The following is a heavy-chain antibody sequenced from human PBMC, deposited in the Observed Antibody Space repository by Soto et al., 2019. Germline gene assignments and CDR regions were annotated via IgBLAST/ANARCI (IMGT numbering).Heavy chain of an antibody. Sequence: GASVKVSCKASGYTFTSYAMHWVRQAPGQRLEWMGWINAINGTAKYAQKFQGRVTITADESTSTAYMELSSLRSEDTAVYYCARAPGRPFDYWGQGTLVTVSS. D-gene: IGHD6-25*01. CDR3: ARAPGRPFDY. J-gene: IGHJ4*02. CDR2: INAINGTA. V-gene: IGHV1-3*01. CDR1: GYTFTSYA.